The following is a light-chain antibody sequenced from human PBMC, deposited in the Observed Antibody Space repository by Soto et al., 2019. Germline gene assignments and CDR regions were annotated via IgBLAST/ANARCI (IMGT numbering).Light chain of an antibody. V-gene: IGKV1-8*01. Sequence: IQMTQSPSAMSASVGERVTITCRASQGISSYLAWYQQKPGKAPKLLIYAASTLQSGVPSRFSGSGSGTDFTLTISCLQSEDFATYYCQQYYSYPAITFGQGTRLEIK. CDR2: AAS. CDR3: QQYYSYPAIT. J-gene: IGKJ5*01. CDR1: QGISSY.